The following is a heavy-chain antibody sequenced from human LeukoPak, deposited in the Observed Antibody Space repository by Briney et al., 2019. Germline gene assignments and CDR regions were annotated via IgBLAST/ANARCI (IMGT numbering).Heavy chain of an antibody. CDR3: ARGYYGSGSEDY. CDR2: INPNSGGI. J-gene: IGHJ4*02. V-gene: IGHV1-2*02. CDR1: GYTFTGHY. Sequence: GASVKVSCKASGYTFTGHYMHWVRQAPGQGLEWMGWINPNSGGINYAQKFQGRVTMTRDTSISTAYMELSRLRSDDTAVYYCARGYYGSGSEDYWGQGTLITVSS. D-gene: IGHD3-10*01.